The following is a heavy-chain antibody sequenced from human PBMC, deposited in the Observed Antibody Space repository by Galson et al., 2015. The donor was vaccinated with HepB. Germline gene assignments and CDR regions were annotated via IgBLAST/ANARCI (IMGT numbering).Heavy chain of an antibody. CDR3: AAGYSSSWYQSPYYFDY. Sequence: SLRLSCAASGFSFSNYWMSWVRRAPGKGLEWVANIKQDGSEKYYVDSVKGRFTVSRDNAKNSLYLQMNSLRAEDTAVYYCAAGYSSSWYQSPYYFDYWGQGTLVTVSS. CDR2: IKQDGSEK. D-gene: IGHD6-13*01. J-gene: IGHJ4*02. V-gene: IGHV3-7*01. CDR1: GFSFSNYW.